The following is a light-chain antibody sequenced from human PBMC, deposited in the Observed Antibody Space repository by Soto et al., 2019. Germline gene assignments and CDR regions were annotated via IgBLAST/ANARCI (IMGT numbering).Light chain of an antibody. CDR2: DGF. Sequence: DIVLTQSPATLSLSPGERATLSCGASQSVSSSRLAWYQQKPALAPRLLIYDGFLRATGIPDRFSGSGSGTDFTLTISSLEPEDFALYYCQQRNSWPPITFGQGTRLEIK. J-gene: IGKJ5*01. CDR1: QSVSSSR. CDR3: QQRNSWPPIT. V-gene: IGKV3D-20*02.